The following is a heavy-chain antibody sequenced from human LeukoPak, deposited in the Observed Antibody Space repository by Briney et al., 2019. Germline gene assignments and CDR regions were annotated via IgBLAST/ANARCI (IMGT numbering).Heavy chain of an antibody. Sequence: PGGSLRLSCAASGFTFSSYAMSWVRQAPGKGLEWVSAISGSGGSTYYADSVKGRFTISRDNSKNTLYLQLNSLRAEDTAVYYCAKDEFCIVVVPAAPGYWGQGTLVTVSS. V-gene: IGHV3-23*01. CDR2: ISGSGGST. CDR3: AKDEFCIVVVPAAPGY. D-gene: IGHD2-2*01. CDR1: GFTFSSYA. J-gene: IGHJ4*02.